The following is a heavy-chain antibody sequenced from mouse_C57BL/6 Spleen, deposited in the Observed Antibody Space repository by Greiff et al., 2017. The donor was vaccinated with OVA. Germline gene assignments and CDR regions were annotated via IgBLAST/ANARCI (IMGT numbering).Heavy chain of an antibody. CDR2: IHPNSGST. V-gene: IGHV1-64*01. CDR3: AGPPLTGTEDYFDY. CDR1: GYTFTSYW. Sequence: QVQLQQPGAELVKPGASVKLSCKASGYTFTSYWMHWVKQRPGQGLEWIGMIHPNSGSTNYNEKFKSKATLTVDKSSSTAYMQLSSLTSEDSAVYYCAGPPLTGTEDYFDYWGQGTTLTVSS. J-gene: IGHJ2*01. D-gene: IGHD4-1*01.